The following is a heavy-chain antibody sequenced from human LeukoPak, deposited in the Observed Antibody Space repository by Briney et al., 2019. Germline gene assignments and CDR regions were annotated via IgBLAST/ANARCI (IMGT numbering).Heavy chain of an antibody. Sequence: ASVKVSCKASGYTFTGYYMRWVRQAPGQGVEWMGIINPSGGRTSYAQKFQGRVTMTRDTSTSTVYMELSSLRSEDTAVYYCARIGLSYYDSSGYAIDYWGQGTLVTVSS. CDR1: GYTFTGYY. CDR3: ARIGLSYYDSSGYAIDY. CDR2: INPSGGRT. J-gene: IGHJ4*02. D-gene: IGHD3-22*01. V-gene: IGHV1-46*01.